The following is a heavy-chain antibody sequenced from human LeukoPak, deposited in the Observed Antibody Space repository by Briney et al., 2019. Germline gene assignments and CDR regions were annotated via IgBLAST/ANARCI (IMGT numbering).Heavy chain of an antibody. CDR3: ARHLSGVTGYTYGRGIDY. CDR1: GFTFSSYW. CDR2: IKKDRSEK. J-gene: IGHJ4*02. Sequence: AGSLRLSCAASGFTFSSYWMSWVRQAPGKWLEWVANIKKDRSEKYYVDSVKGRFTISTDNPKKSLYLQMNSLRAEDTAVYYCARHLSGVTGYTYGRGIDYWGKGTLVTVSS. D-gene: IGHD5-18*01. V-gene: IGHV3-7*01.